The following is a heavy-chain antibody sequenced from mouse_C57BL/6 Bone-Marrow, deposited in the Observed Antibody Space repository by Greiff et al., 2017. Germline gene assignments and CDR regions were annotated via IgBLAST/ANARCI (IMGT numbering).Heavy chain of an antibody. CDR3: ARPYYSNYWYFDV. CDR1: GYTFTSYW. J-gene: IGHJ1*03. Sequence: QVHLQQSGAELVKPGASVKMSCKASGYTFTSYWITWVKQRPGQGLEWIGDIYPGSGSTNYNEKFKSKATLTVDTSSSTAYMQLSSLTSEDSAVYYCARPYYSNYWYFDVWGTGTTVTVSS. D-gene: IGHD2-5*01. CDR2: IYPGSGST. V-gene: IGHV1-55*01.